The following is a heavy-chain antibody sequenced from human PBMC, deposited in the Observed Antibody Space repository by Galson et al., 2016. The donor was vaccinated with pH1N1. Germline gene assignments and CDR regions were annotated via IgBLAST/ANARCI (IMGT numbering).Heavy chain of an antibody. D-gene: IGHD4-11*01. J-gene: IGHJ6*03. CDR2: ISGSGLST. Sequence: SLRLSCAASGFTFSNFGMTWVRQAPGKGLEWVSSISGSGLSTYYADSVKGRFTISRDHSKSTLHLLMNSLRAEDTAVYYCAKASSNYAFNYYLDVWGKGTAVTVSS. CDR3: AKASSNYAFNYYLDV. CDR1: GFTFSNFG. V-gene: IGHV3-23*01.